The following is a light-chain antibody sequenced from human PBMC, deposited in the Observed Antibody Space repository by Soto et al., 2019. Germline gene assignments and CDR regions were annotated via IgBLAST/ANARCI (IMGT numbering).Light chain of an antibody. CDR2: DNN. CDR1: ASNIGNDY. CDR3: GAWDSSLSVYV. V-gene: IGLV1-51*01. J-gene: IGLJ1*01. Sequence: HSVLTQPPSVSAAPGHKVTISCSGTASNIGNDYVSWYQQLPGEAPQLLIYDNNRRPSGIPDRFSGSRSDTSATLGITGLQTGDEADYYRGAWDSSLSVYVFGTGTKVTVX.